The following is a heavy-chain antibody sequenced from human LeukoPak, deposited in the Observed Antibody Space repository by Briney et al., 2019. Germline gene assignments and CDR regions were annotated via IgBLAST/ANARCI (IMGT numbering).Heavy chain of an antibody. J-gene: IGHJ4*02. CDR2: ISAYNGNT. D-gene: IGHD3-10*01. Sequence: GASVKVSCKASGYTFTSYGITWVRQAPGQGLEWMGWISAYNGNTNYAQKLQGRVTMTTDTSTSTAYLELRSLRSDDPAVYYCARDPMVRGTFDYWGQGNLVTVSS. CDR3: ARDPMVRGTFDY. V-gene: IGHV1-18*04. CDR1: GYTFTSYG.